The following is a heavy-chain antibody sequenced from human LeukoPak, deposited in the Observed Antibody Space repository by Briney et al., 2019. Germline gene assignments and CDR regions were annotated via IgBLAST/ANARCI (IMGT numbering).Heavy chain of an antibody. CDR2: MWYDGSRE. CDR3: ARDLSFGSLDF. D-gene: IGHD1-26*01. J-gene: IGHJ4*02. V-gene: IGHV3-33*01. Sequence: GGSLRLSCAASGFILSTHGMHWVRQAPGKGLEWVAGMWYDGSREDYADSVKGRFTISRDMSKNTLNLQMNSLRVEDTVMFYCARDLSFGSLDFRGQGTLVTVSS. CDR1: GFILSTHG.